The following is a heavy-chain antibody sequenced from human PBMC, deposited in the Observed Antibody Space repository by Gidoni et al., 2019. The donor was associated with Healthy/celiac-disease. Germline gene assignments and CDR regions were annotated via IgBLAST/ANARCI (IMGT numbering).Heavy chain of an antibody. V-gene: IGHV4-59*01. D-gene: IGHD1-20*01. CDR1: GGSISSYY. CDR2: IDYIGST. J-gene: IGHJ6*02. CDR3: ARDRRPDGYNWNYYYYYGMDV. Sequence: QVQLQESGPGLVKTSETLSLNCTVAGGSISSYYWSWIRQPPGKGLEWIGYIDYIGSTNYNPSLKSRVTISVDTSKIQFSLKLSSVTAADTAVYYCARDRRPDGYNWNYYYYYGMDVWGQGTTVTVSS.